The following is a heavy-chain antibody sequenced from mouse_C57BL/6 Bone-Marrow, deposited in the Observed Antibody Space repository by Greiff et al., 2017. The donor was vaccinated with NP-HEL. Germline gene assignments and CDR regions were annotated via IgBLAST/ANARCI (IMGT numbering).Heavy chain of an antibody. J-gene: IGHJ1*03. Sequence: VQLVESGAELVRPGASVKLSCKASGYTFTDYYINWVKQRPGQGLEWIARIYPGSGNTYYNEKFKGKATLTAEKSSSTAYMQLSSLTSEDSAVYFCARGGDYPAGYFDVWGTGTTVTVSS. CDR2: IYPGSGNT. V-gene: IGHV1-76*01. CDR3: ARGGDYPAGYFDV. CDR1: GYTFTDYY. D-gene: IGHD2-4*01.